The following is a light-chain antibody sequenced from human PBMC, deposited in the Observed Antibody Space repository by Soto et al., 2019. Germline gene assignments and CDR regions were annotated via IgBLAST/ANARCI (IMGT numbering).Light chain of an antibody. Sequence: DIQMTQSPSSLSASVGDRVTITCRASQGMSNYLAWYQQKPGKVPKLLIYAASTLPSGVPSRFSGSGAGTEFTLTISSLQPEDVATYYCQKYNSAPWTFGQGTKVEIK. CDR3: QKYNSAPWT. J-gene: IGKJ1*01. V-gene: IGKV1-27*01. CDR1: QGMSNY. CDR2: AAS.